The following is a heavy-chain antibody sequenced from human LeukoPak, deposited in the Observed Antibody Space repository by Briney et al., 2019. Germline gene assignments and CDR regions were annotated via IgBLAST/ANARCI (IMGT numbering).Heavy chain of an antibody. Sequence: AGGSLRLSCAASGFSFSGYWMSWVRQTPGKGLEWVANIKQDGSVKNSVDSMKGRFTISRDNTKNSLYLEMNSLKAEDTAVYYWGGGGGHFDLWGQGTLVTVSS. D-gene: IGHD3-16*01. CDR1: GFSFSGYW. V-gene: IGHV3-7*03. J-gene: IGHJ4*02. CDR3: GGGGGHFDL. CDR2: IKQDGSVK.